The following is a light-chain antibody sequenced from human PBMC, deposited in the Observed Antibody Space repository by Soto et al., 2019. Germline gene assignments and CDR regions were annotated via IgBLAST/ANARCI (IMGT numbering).Light chain of an antibody. CDR3: RSFAGGGNPVL. CDR2: EVT. V-gene: IGLV2-8*01. Sequence: QSALTQPPSASGSLGQSVTISCTGTSSDVGGYNYVSWHQQHPGKAPKVMIYEVTKRPPGVPDRFSGSKSGNTASLTVSGLQAEYEADYYCRSFAGGGNPVLLGGGTKLTVL. CDR1: SSDVGGYNY. J-gene: IGLJ2*01.